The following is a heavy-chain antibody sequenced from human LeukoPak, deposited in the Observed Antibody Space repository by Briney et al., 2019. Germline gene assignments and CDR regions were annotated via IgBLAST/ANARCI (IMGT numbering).Heavy chain of an antibody. Sequence: PSETLSLTCTVSGGSISSGGYYWSWIRQHPGKGLEWIGYIYYSGSTNYNPSLKSRVTISVDTSKNQFSLKLSSVTAADTAVYYCARDLASITGRTPGWFDPWGQGTLVTVSS. CDR3: ARDLASITGRTPGWFDP. J-gene: IGHJ5*02. D-gene: IGHD1-20*01. CDR2: IYYSGST. CDR1: GGSISSGGYY. V-gene: IGHV4-61*08.